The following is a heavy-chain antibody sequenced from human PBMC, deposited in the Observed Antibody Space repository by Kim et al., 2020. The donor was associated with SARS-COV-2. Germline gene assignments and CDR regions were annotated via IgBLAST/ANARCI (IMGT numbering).Heavy chain of an antibody. V-gene: IGHV3-30*04. Sequence: GGSLRLSCAASGFTFSSYAMHWVRQAPGKGLEWVAVISYDGSNKYYADSVKGRFTISRDNSKNTLYLQMNSLRAEDTAVYYCARGPELTVTTLYLCYYYGMDVWGQGTTVTVSS. J-gene: IGHJ6*02. D-gene: IGHD4-17*01. CDR1: GFTFSSYA. CDR3: ARGPELTVTTLYLCYYYGMDV. CDR2: ISYDGSNK.